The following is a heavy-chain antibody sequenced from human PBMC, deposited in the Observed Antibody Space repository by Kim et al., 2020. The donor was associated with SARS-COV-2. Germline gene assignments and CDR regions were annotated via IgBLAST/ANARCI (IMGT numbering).Heavy chain of an antibody. V-gene: IGHV3-21*01. D-gene: IGHD2-15*01. Sequence: GGSLRLSCAASGFSLTTYSMNWVRQAPGKGLEWVSSISSSSSYIYYADSVKGRFTISRDNAKNSLYLQMNSLRGEDTAVYYCVREHCSGGSCHASFDFWGQGTLVTGSS. J-gene: IGHJ4*02. CDR3: VREHCSGGSCHASFDF. CDR1: GFSLTTYS. CDR2: ISSSSSYI.